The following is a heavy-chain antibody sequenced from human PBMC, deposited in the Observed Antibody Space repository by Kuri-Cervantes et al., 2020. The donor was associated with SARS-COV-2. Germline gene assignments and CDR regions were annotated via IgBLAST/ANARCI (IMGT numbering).Heavy chain of an antibody. V-gene: IGHV3-73*01. J-gene: IGHJ4*02. CDR3: ARGLGYSYGRRSPQGDF. D-gene: IGHD5-18*01. CDR2: VRGKANNYAT. CDR1: GFLFSASA. Sequence: GGSLRLSCKVSGFLFSASAIHWVRQASGKGLEWVGRVRGKANNYATAYAASVKGRFTISRDDLKNMAYLQMNSLKTEDTAVYFCARGLGYSYGRRSPQGDFWGQGILVTVSS.